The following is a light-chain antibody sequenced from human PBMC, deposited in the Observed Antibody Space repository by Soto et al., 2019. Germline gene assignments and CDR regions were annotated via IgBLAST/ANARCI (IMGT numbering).Light chain of an antibody. J-gene: IGKJ1*01. CDR2: HAS. Sequence: IQMTQSPSILSASVGDRVTITCRASQSISSYLNWYQQKPGTAPKVLIYHASNLQSGVPSRFSGSGSGTEFTLTISSLQPDDFATYYCQQYNSYSFGQRTKVDIK. CDR3: QQYNSYS. CDR1: QSISSY. V-gene: IGKV1-5*01.